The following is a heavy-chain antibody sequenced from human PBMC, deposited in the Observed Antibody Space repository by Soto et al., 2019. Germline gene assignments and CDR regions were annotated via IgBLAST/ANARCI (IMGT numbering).Heavy chain of an antibody. Sequence: QVQLVESGGGVVQPGRSLRLSCTASGFTFSSYAMHWVRQAPGKGLEWVAVISYDGSNKYYADSVKGRFTISRDNSKNTLFLQMNSLRAEDTAVYYCARPDYGSGSYPDYWGQGTLVTGS. J-gene: IGHJ4*02. CDR1: GFTFSSYA. CDR3: ARPDYGSGSYPDY. CDR2: ISYDGSNK. V-gene: IGHV3-30-3*01. D-gene: IGHD3-10*01.